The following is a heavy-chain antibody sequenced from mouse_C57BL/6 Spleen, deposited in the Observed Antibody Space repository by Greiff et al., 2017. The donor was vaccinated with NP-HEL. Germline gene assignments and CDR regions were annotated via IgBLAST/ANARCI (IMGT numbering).Heavy chain of an antibody. CDR1: GYSFTGYY. CDR2: INPSTGGT. V-gene: IGHV1-42*01. CDR3: ARDGSDFDY. Sequence: VHVKQSGPELVKPGASVKISCKASGYSFTGYYMNWVKQSPEKSLEWIGEINPSTGGTTYNQKFKAKATLTVDKSSSTAYMQLKSLTSEDSAVYYCARDGSDFDYWGQGTTLTVSS. J-gene: IGHJ2*01. D-gene: IGHD1-1*01.